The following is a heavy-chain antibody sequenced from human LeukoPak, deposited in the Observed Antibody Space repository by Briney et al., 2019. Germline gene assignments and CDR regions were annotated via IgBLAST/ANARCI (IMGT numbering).Heavy chain of an antibody. D-gene: IGHD3-16*01. Sequence: ASVKVSCKASGVTSSSYVISWLRQAPGQGLEWVGGIIPILEISNYAQKFQGRVTMTADGSTSIAYMELSSLTSEDTAVYHCATGGSTAYYRYDYWGHGTLVTVSS. CDR2: IIPILEIS. CDR3: ATGGSTAYYRYDY. CDR1: GVTSSSYV. J-gene: IGHJ4*01. V-gene: IGHV1-69*13.